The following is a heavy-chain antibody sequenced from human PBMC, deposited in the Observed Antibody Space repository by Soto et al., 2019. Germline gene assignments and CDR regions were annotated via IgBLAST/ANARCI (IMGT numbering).Heavy chain of an antibody. CDR3: ARDMWRTEPKPSNYYYYYGMDV. CDR1: GGTFSSYA. D-gene: IGHD2-21*01. Sequence: SVKVSCKASGGTFSSYAISWVRQAPGQGLEWMGGIIPIFGTANYAQKFQGRVTITADESTSTAYMELSSLRSEDTAVYYCARDMWRTEPKPSNYYYYYGMDVWGQGTTVTVSS. J-gene: IGHJ6*02. CDR2: IIPIFGTA. V-gene: IGHV1-69*13.